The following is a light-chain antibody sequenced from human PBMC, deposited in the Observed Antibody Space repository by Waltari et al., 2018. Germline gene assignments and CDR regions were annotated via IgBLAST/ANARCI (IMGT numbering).Light chain of an antibody. CDR1: QGSNND. Sequence: DIQSTQSPSSLPASVGDRVPITCRASQGSNNDLSWFQQKSGRATKSLMYASSILQSGVPARFSGSGSGTEFTLNISSLQAEDFAIYYCLQYKFYPRTFGQGTRVEIK. CDR3: LQYKFYPRT. J-gene: IGKJ1*01. V-gene: IGKV1-16*01. CDR2: ASS.